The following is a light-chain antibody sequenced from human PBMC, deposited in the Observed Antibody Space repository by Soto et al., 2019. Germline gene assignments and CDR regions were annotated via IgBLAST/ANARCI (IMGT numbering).Light chain of an antibody. V-gene: IGKV3-15*01. CDR3: QQYSNWLRT. Sequence: EIVMTQSPATLSVSPGERATLSCRASQSVSSSLAWYQQKPGQAPRLLIYGASTRATGIPARFSGSGSGTEFTLTISSLQSEDFAVYYCQQYSNWLRTFGQGTRLEIK. J-gene: IGKJ5*01. CDR1: QSVSSS. CDR2: GAS.